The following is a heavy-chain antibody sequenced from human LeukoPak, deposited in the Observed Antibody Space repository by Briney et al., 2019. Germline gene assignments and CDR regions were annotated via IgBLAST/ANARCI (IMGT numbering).Heavy chain of an antibody. CDR2: IRYDGSNK. J-gene: IGHJ2*01. Sequence: GGSLRLSCAASGFTFSSYGMHWVRQAPGKGLEWVAFIRYDGSNKYYADSVKGRFTISRDNSKNTLYLQMNSLRPEDTTVYYCARDSDYWMGVHWYFDLWAVAPWSLSP. CDR1: GFTFSSYG. D-gene: IGHD1-1*01. CDR3: ARDSDYWMGVHWYFDL. V-gene: IGHV3-30*02.